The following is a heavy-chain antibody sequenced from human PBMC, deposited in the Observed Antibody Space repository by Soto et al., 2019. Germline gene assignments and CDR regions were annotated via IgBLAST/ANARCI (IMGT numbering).Heavy chain of an antibody. V-gene: IGHV3-21*01. J-gene: IGHJ4*02. CDR3: ARVKVSVEYSGYDSAII. CDR1: GFTFSSYS. Sequence: GESLKISCAASGFTFSSYSMNWVRQAPGKGLEWVSSISSSSSYIYYADSVKGRFTISRDNAKNSLYLQMNSLRAEDTAVYYCARVKVSVEYSGYDSAIIWGQGTLVTVSS. D-gene: IGHD5-12*01. CDR2: ISSSSSYI.